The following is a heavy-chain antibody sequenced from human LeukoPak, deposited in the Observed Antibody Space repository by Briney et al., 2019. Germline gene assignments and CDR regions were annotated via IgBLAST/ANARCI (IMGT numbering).Heavy chain of an antibody. Sequence: GGSLRLSGAASGFRFSSYDMNWVRQAPGKGLEWVSSISSSSSYIYYADSVKGRFAISRDNAKNSLYLQMNSLRAEDTAVYYCAKQGEESRYDSSDYIDYWGQGTLVTVSS. D-gene: IGHD3-22*01. V-gene: IGHV3-21*01. CDR3: AKQGEESRYDSSDYIDY. CDR2: ISSSSSYI. CDR1: GFRFSSYD. J-gene: IGHJ4*02.